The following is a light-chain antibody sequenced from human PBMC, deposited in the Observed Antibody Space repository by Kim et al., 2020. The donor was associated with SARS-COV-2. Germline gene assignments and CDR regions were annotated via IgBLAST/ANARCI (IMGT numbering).Light chain of an antibody. Sequence: QAATLTCIENSDNVAYGEAAWLQQHQGRPPKLLSHRRNDRPSGISDRFSASRSGNTASLTITGLQPEDEAAYYCSAWDSSLSVWVFGGGTKLTVL. CDR2: RRN. CDR3: SAWDSSLSVWV. V-gene: IGLV10-54*01. CDR1: SDNVAYGE. J-gene: IGLJ3*02.